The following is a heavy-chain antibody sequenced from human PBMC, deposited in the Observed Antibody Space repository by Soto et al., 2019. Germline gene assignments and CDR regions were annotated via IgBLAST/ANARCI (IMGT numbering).Heavy chain of an antibody. CDR2: IYPGDSDT. J-gene: IGHJ6*03. D-gene: IGHD3-3*01. Sequence: PGESLKISCKGSGYSLTSYWIGWVRQMPGKGLEWMGIIYPGDSDTRYSPSFQGQVTISADKSISTAYLQWSSLKASDTAMYYCARQMYYDFWSGYYPLTDYYYYYMDVWGKGTTVTVS. CDR3: ARQMYYDFWSGYYPLTDYYYYYMDV. CDR1: GYSLTSYW. V-gene: IGHV5-51*01.